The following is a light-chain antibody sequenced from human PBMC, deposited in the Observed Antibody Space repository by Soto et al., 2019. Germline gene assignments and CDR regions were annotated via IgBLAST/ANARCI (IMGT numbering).Light chain of an antibody. CDR2: GAS. J-gene: IGKJ5*01. CDR1: QSVSSSS. Sequence: EIMLTQSPGTLSLSPGERATLSCRASQSVSSSSLAWYQQKPGQAPRLLIYGASNRATGIPDRFSGSGSGTYFTLSVSRLEPEDFAVYYCQQYGRSPPITFGQGTRLEN. V-gene: IGKV3-20*01. CDR3: QQYGRSPPIT.